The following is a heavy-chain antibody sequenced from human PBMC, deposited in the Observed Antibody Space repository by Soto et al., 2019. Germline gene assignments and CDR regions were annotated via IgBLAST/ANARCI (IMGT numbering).Heavy chain of an antibody. Sequence: SGPTLVNPTQTLTLTCTFSGFSLSTSGMCVSWIRQPPGKALEWLARIDWDDDKYYSTSLKTRLTISKDTSKNQVFLTMTNMDPVDTATYYCARISTTVTTGSFDYWGQGTLVTVSS. V-gene: IGHV2-70*11. CDR3: ARISTTVTTGSFDY. CDR2: IDWDDDK. CDR1: GFSLSTSGMC. J-gene: IGHJ4*02. D-gene: IGHD4-17*01.